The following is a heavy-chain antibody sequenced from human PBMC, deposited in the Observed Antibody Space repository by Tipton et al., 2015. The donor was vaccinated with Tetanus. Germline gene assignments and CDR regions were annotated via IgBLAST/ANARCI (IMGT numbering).Heavy chain of an antibody. V-gene: IGHV3-23*01. D-gene: IGHD2-15*01. CDR3: VKESLEVGKGYFDY. Sequence: SLRLSCAASGFTFSNYAMSWVRQAPGKGLDWVSAIRGTGGTTFYVDSVKGRFTISRDNSKSMLYLQMSSLRAEDTAIYYCVKESLEVGKGYFDYWGQGTLVTVSS. CDR2: IRGTGGTT. CDR1: GFTFSNYA. J-gene: IGHJ4*02.